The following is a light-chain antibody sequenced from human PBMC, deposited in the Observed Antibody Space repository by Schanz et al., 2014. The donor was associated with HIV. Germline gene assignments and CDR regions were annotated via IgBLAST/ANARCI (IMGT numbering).Light chain of an antibody. CDR1: SSDVGGYNY. Sequence: QSVLTQPASVSGSPGQSITISCTGTSSDVGGYNYVSWYQQHPGKAPKLMIYDVSNRPSGVSNRFSGSKSGNTASLTISGLQAEDEADYYCCSYTSRATWVFGGGTKVTVL. J-gene: IGLJ3*02. CDR3: CSYTSRATWV. CDR2: DVS. V-gene: IGLV2-14*03.